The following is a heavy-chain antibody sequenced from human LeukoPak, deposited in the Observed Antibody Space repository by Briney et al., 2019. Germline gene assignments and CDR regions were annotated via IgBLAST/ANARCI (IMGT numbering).Heavy chain of an antibody. CDR2: INHSGST. CDR1: GGSFSGYY. Sequence: PSETLSLTCAVYGGSFSGYYWSWIRQPPGKGLEWIGEINHSGSTNYNPSLKSRVTISVDTSKNQFSLKLSSVTAADTAVYYCARGSPYYYDSSGYPIDYWGQGTLVTVSS. CDR3: ARGSPYYYDSSGYPIDY. D-gene: IGHD3-22*01. J-gene: IGHJ4*02. V-gene: IGHV4-34*01.